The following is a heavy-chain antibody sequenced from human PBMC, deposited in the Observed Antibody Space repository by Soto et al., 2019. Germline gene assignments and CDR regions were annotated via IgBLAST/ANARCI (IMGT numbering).Heavy chain of an antibody. V-gene: IGHV3-53*02. D-gene: IGHD3-10*01. J-gene: IGHJ6*02. CDR2: IYSDGTT. Sequence: EVQVVETGGGLIQLGGSLRLSCAASGFIVSNNYMTWVRQAPGKGLEWVSYIYSDGTTYYADSVKGRFTISRDNSGNTLHLHINSLRVEDTATYYCARDQFFGSSSSNKRYSYYYGMDVWGQGTKVTVSS. CDR1: GFIVSNNY. CDR3: ARDQFFGSSSSNKRYSYYYGMDV.